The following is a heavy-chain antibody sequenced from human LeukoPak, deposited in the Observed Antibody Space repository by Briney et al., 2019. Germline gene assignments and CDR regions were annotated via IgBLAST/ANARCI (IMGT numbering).Heavy chain of an antibody. CDR1: GFSFSSFG. Sequence: GGSVRLSCAVSGFSFSSFGMGWVRQAAGEGLEWVAVIWYDGGHNYYVESVRGRFTISRDNSKNTVYLQMDSLRVEDTAVYFCARGVHSSGWYQWYFDLWGRGTLVTVSS. CDR3: ARGVHSSGWYQWYFDL. J-gene: IGHJ2*01. D-gene: IGHD6-13*01. V-gene: IGHV3-33*01. CDR2: IWYDGGHN.